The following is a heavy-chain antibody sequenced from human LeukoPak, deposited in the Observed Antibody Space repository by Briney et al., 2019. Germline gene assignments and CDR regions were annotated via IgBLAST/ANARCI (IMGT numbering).Heavy chain of an antibody. J-gene: IGHJ4*02. CDR3: ARGGVYSSGSYYLYYFDY. D-gene: IGHD6-19*01. V-gene: IGHV3-30-3*01. Sequence: PGGSLRLSCAASGFTFSSYWMHWVRQAPGKGLEWVALISYDGSNKYYADSVKGRFTISRDNSKNTLYLQMNSLGAEDTAVYYCARGGVYSSGSYYLYYFDYWGQGTLVTVSS. CDR2: ISYDGSNK. CDR1: GFTFSSYW.